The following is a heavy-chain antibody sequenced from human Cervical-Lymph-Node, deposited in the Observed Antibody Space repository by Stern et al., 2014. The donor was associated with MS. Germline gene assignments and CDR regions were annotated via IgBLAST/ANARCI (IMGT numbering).Heavy chain of an antibody. CDR1: GYTFTSYW. V-gene: IGHV5-51*01. J-gene: IGHJ4*02. CDR3: ARQRYFDY. Sequence: EVQLEESEPEVKRPGESLKISCQASGYTFTSYWIGWVRQMPGKGLEWIAIIFPGGSDIRYSPSFQGQVTISADKSSSTAYLQWNNLKASDTAIYYCARQRYFDYWGQGTLVTVSS. CDR2: IFPGGSDI.